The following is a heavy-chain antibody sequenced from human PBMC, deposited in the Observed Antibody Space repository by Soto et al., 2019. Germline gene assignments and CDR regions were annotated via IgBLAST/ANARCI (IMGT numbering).Heavy chain of an antibody. CDR2: ISSSGSTI. J-gene: IGHJ5*02. Sequence: GGSLRLSCAASGFTFSSYEMNWVRQAPGKGLEWVSYISSSGSTIYYADSVKGRFTISRDNAKNSLYLQMNSLRAEDTAVYYCARLAHSSGYYDWFDPWGQGTLVTV. V-gene: IGHV3-48*03. D-gene: IGHD3-22*01. CDR3: ARLAHSSGYYDWFDP. CDR1: GFTFSSYE.